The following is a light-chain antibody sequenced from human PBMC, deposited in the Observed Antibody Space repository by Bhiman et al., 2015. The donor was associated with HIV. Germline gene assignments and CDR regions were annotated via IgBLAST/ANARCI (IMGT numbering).Light chain of an antibody. CDR1: SLNIGNHY. Sequence: QSVLTQPPSVSAAPGQKVTISCSGSSLNIGNHYVSWYQQVPGTAPKLLIYEDNKRPSGIPDRFSGSKSGTSATLGITGLQTGDEADYYCGTWDSSLSAEVFGGGTKLTVL. J-gene: IGLJ3*02. V-gene: IGLV1-51*02. CDR3: GTWDSSLSAEV. CDR2: EDN.